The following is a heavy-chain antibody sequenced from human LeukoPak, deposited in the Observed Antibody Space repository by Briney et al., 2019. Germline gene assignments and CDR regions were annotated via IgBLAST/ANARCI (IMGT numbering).Heavy chain of an antibody. V-gene: IGHV4-59*08. CDR2: IYYSGST. CDR1: GGSISSYY. CDR3: ARHGGQYDFDY. J-gene: IGHJ4*02. D-gene: IGHD3-16*01. Sequence: SETLSLTCTVSGGSISSYYWSWIRQPPGKGLEWIGYIYYSGSTNYNPSLKSRVTISVDASRNQFSLNLNSVTAADAAIYYCARHGGQYDFDYWGQGTLVTVSS.